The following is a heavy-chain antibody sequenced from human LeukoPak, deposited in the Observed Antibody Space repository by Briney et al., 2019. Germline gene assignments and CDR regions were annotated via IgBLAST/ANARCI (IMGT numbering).Heavy chain of an antibody. CDR3: ARVPYCSSTSYSYFDY. V-gene: IGHV4-4*07. Sequence: SETLSLTCTVSGGSISSYYWSWIRQPAGKGLEWIGRIYTSGSTNYNPSLKSRVTMSVDTSKNQFSLKLSSVTAADTAVYYCARVPYCSSTSYSYFDYWGQGTLVTVSS. J-gene: IGHJ4*02. CDR2: IYTSGST. D-gene: IGHD2-2*01. CDR1: GGSISSYY.